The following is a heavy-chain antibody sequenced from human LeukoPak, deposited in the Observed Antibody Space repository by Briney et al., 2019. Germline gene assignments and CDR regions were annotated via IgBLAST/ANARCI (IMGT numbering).Heavy chain of an antibody. Sequence: GASVKVSCKASGYTFTSYYMHWVRQAPGQGLEWMGIINPSGGSTSYAQKFQGRVTMTRDTSTSTVYMELSSLRSEDTAVYYCARAVAYCGGDCYLNGYFDLWGRGTLVTVSS. V-gene: IGHV1-46*01. J-gene: IGHJ2*01. CDR1: GYTFTSYY. CDR2: INPSGGST. CDR3: ARAVAYCGGDCYLNGYFDL. D-gene: IGHD2-21*02.